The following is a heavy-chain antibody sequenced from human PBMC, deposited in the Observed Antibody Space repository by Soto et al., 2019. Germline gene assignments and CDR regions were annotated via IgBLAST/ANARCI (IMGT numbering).Heavy chain of an antibody. D-gene: IGHD2-15*01. Sequence: QLQLQESGPGLVKPSETLSLTCTVSGGSISSSSYYWGWIRQPPGKGLEWIGSIYYSGSTYYNPSLNSRVTKSVDTSKNQFPLKLSSVTAADTAVYYCARRPSGYCSGGSCYAGSYFDYWGQGTLVTASS. CDR3: ARRPSGYCSGGSCYAGSYFDY. J-gene: IGHJ4*02. CDR1: GGSISSSSYY. CDR2: IYYSGST. V-gene: IGHV4-39*01.